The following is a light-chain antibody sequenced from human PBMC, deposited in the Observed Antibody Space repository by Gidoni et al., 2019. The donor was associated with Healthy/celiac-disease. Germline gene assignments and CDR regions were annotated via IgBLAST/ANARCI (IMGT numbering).Light chain of an antibody. CDR3: MQALQTPIT. CDR2: LGS. J-gene: IGKJ5*01. CDR1: QSLLHSNGYNY. V-gene: IGKV2-28*01. Sequence: VMTQSPLSLPVTPGEPASISCRSSQSLLHSNGYNYLDWYLQKPGQSPQLLIYLGSNRASGVPDRFSGSGSGTDFTLKISRVEAEDVGVYYCMQALQTPITFGQGTRLEIK.